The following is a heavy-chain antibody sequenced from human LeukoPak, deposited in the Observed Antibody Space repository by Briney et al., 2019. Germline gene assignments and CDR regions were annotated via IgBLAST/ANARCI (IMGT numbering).Heavy chain of an antibody. D-gene: IGHD1-1*01. CDR2: IWYDGSDK. J-gene: IGHJ4*02. CDR1: GFTFTTYG. Sequence: GRSLRLSCAASGFTFTTYGMQWVRQAPGKGLEWVAVIWYDGSDKYYADSVKGRFTISRDNTKNTLYLQMHSLRAEDTAVYYCVRDTTGAHPGDYWGQGTLVTVSS. V-gene: IGHV3-33*01. CDR3: VRDTTGAHPGDY.